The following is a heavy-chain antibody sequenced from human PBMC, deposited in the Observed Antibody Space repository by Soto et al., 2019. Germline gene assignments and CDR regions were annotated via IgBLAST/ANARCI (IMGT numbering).Heavy chain of an antibody. J-gene: IGHJ5*02. CDR3: AKEGDGDFQP. CDR1: GFTFSSYA. V-gene: IGHV3-23*01. D-gene: IGHD4-17*01. CDR2: ISGSGGST. Sequence: EVQLLESGGGLVQPGGSLRLSCAASGFTFSSYAMSWVRQAPGKGLEWVSAISGSGGSTYYADSVKGRFTISRDNSKNTTYLQMTSPRAEDKAVYYCAKEGDGDFQPWGQGTLVTVSS.